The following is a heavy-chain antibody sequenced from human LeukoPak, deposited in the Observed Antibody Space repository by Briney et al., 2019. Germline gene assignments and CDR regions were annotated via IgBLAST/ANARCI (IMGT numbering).Heavy chain of an antibody. Sequence: PGGSLRLSCAASGFTFSSYWMHWVRQAPGKGLVWVSRINSDGSSTSYADSVKGRFTISRDNAKNTLYLQMNSLRAEDTAVYYCAKGGRHYDSSGYYYRSWYYFDYWGQGTLVTVSS. J-gene: IGHJ4*02. CDR3: AKGGRHYDSSGYYYRSWYYFDY. D-gene: IGHD3-22*01. V-gene: IGHV3-74*01. CDR2: INSDGSST. CDR1: GFTFSSYW.